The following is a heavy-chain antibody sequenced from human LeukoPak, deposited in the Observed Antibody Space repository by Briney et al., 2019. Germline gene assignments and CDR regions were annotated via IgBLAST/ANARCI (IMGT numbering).Heavy chain of an antibody. CDR2: ISSSGSTI. J-gene: IGHJ3*02. D-gene: IGHD3-10*01. V-gene: IGHV3-11*01. Sequence: GGSLRLSCAASGFTFSDYYMSWIRQAPGKGLEWVSYISSSGSTIYYADSVKGRFTISRDNAKNSLYLQMNSLRVEDTAVYYCARAYYNDAFDIWGQGTMVTVSS. CDR3: ARAYYNDAFDI. CDR1: GFTFSDYY.